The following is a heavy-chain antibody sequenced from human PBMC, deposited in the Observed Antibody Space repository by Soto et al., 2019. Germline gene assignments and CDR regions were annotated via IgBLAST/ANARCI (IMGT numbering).Heavy chain of an antibody. CDR2: IYYSGST. Sequence: QLQLQESGPGLVKPSETLSLTCTVSGGSISSSSYYWGWIRQPPGKGLEWIGSIYYSGSTYYNPSLKSRVTISVDTSKNQFSLKLSSVTAADTAVYYCARRDTPAGDWFDPWGQGTLVTVSS. D-gene: IGHD6-25*01. V-gene: IGHV4-39*01. CDR3: ARRDTPAGDWFDP. CDR1: GGSISSSSYY. J-gene: IGHJ5*02.